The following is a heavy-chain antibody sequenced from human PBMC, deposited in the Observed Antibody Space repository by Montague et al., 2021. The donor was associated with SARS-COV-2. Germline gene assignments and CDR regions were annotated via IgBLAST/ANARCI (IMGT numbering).Heavy chain of an antibody. D-gene: IGHD2-21*02. CDR3: ARRCTGGGYCHASH. Sequence: SETLSLTCTVSGGSISSPDYYWGWIRQSPGKGLEWIGSISYTGRTYYNPSLRSRVSFSMDTSKNHFSLSLSSVTVADTAVYFCARRCTGGGYCHASHWGQGTLVTVSS. V-gene: IGHV4-39*02. J-gene: IGHJ4*02. CDR2: ISYTGRT. CDR1: GGSISSPDYY.